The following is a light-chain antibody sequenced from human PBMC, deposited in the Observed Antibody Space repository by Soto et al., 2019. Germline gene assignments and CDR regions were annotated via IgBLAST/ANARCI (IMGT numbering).Light chain of an antibody. CDR1: QSVYSDF. J-gene: IGKJ4*01. CDR3: QQYGSSPLT. CDR2: GAS. V-gene: IGKV3-20*01. Sequence: IVLTQSPGTLSLSPGERATLSCRASQSVYSDFLAWYQQKPGQAPRLLIYGASSRATGIPDRFSGSGSGTDFTLTISRLEPEDFAVYYCQQYGSSPLTLGGGTKVEIK.